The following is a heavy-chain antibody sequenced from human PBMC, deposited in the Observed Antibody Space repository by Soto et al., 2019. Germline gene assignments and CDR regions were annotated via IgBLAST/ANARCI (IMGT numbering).Heavy chain of an antibody. CDR3: AKATQYCTGNTCYTQYMDV. CDR1: GFTFSSYA. Sequence: GGSLRLSCAASGFTFSSYAMSWVRQAPGKGLEWVSGISGSGRTKYYADSGEGRFTISRDNSKNTVSLQMNSLRVEDKAVYYCAKATQYCTGNTCYTQYMDVWGKGTTVTVSS. CDR2: ISGSGRTK. V-gene: IGHV3-23*01. D-gene: IGHD2-15*01. J-gene: IGHJ6*03.